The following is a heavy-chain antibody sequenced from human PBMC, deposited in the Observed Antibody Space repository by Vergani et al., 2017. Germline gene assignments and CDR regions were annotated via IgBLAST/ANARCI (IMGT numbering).Heavy chain of an antibody. CDR1: GFTFSSYG. J-gene: IGHJ4*02. V-gene: IGHV3-30*03. CDR3: ARVAYGGEDF. Sequence: QVQLVESGGGVVQPGRSLRLSCAASGFTFSSYGMHWVRQAPGKGLEWVAVISYDGSNKYYADSVKGRFTISRDNAKNSLYLQMNSLRDEDTAVYYCARVAYGGEDFWGEGPLVTVSS. CDR2: ISYDGSNK. D-gene: IGHD4-23*01.